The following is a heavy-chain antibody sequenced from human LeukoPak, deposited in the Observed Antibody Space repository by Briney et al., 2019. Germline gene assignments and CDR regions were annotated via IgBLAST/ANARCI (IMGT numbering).Heavy chain of an antibody. D-gene: IGHD6-19*01. V-gene: IGHV3-74*01. CDR3: SRKETSGWSFDY. Sequence: GGALTDTFPCSRFTFLNYLMHWVGPAPGKGLVWVSGIISNGRSTTYADSVRGRSTLSSHSAKNTQSLQMNSLRAEDTAVYYCSRKETSGWSFDYWGQGTLVTVSS. CDR1: RFTFLNYL. J-gene: IGHJ4*02. CDR2: IISNGRST.